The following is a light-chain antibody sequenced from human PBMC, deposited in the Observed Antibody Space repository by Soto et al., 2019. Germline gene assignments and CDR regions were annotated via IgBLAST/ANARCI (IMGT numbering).Light chain of an antibody. J-gene: IGKJ1*01. CDR2: AAS. CDR3: QQYKNWRT. V-gene: IGKV3-15*01. Sequence: ISMTQSPPTLSVSPGGRVTLSCEASETISADLAWYHHRPGQAPRLLIYAASTRAPGVPARFSGSGSGTDFTLAIANLQPEDFGTYYCQQYKNWRTFGQGTSLEIK. CDR1: ETISAD.